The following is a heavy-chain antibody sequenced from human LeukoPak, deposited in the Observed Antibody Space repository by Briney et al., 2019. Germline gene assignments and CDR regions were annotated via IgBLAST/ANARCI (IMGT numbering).Heavy chain of an antibody. D-gene: IGHD3-10*01. V-gene: IGHV5-51*01. CDR2: IYPGDSDT. CDR3: ASSAVRGVLVPNYFDY. J-gene: IGHJ4*02. CDR1: GYSFISYW. Sequence: GEALKISCKGSGYSFISYWIGWVRQMPGKGLEWMGIIYPGDSDTRYSPSFQGQVTISADKSINTAYLQWSSLKASDTAMYYCASSAVRGVLVPNYFDYWSQGTLVTVSS.